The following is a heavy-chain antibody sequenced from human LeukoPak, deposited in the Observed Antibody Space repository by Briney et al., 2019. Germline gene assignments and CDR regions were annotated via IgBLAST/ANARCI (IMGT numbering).Heavy chain of an antibody. CDR1: GFTFSSYA. CDR2: ISGSGGST. Sequence: GGSLRLSCAASGFTFSSYAMSWVRQAPGKGLGWVSAISGSGGSTYYADSVKGRFTISRDNSKNTLYLQMNSLRAEDTAVYYCAKVYYYGSGSSDYWGQGTLVTVSS. CDR3: AKVYYYGSGSSDY. V-gene: IGHV3-23*01. D-gene: IGHD3-10*01. J-gene: IGHJ4*02.